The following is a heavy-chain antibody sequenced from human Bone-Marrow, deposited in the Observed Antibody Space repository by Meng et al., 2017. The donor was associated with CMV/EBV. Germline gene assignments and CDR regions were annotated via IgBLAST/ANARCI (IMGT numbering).Heavy chain of an antibody. CDR3: ARDLVMRQYNSNPEGWFDP. CDR2: FYYSGTT. V-gene: IGHV4-39*07. D-gene: IGHD1-20*01. CDR1: GGSISSSSYH. Sequence: SETLSLTCTVSGGSISSSSYHWGWIRQPPGRGLEWIGSFYYSGTTYYNPSLKSRVTISVDASKNQFSLRLSSVAAAATAVYYCARDLVMRQYNSNPEGWFDPWGQGTRVTVSS. J-gene: IGHJ5*02.